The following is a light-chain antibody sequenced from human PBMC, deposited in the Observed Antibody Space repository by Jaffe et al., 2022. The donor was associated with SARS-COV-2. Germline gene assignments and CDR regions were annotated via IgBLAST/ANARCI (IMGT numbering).Light chain of an antibody. CDR3: QQSYSTPLT. CDR2: ATS. Sequence: DIQMTQSPSSLSASVGDRVTITCRTSQSISSHLTWHQHKPGKAPKLLIYATSSLQSGVPSRFSGSGSGTDFTLTISSLQPEDFATYYCQQSYSTPLTFGGGTKVEIK. V-gene: IGKV1-39*01. J-gene: IGKJ4*01. CDR1: QSISSH.